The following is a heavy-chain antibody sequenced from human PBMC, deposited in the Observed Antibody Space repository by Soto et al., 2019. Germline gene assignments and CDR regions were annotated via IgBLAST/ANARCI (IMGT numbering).Heavy chain of an antibody. CDR1: GGTFSSFA. V-gene: IGHV1-69*13. Sequence: ASVKVSCKAPGGTFSSFAIRWVRQAPGQGLEWMGGLIAMLGTPPYAKKVQGRATITAGESLTSSYLELRSLRSEDTAVYFCARGALANLDYWGQGTVVTVSS. CDR2: LIAMLGTP. CDR3: ARGALANLDY. J-gene: IGHJ4*02.